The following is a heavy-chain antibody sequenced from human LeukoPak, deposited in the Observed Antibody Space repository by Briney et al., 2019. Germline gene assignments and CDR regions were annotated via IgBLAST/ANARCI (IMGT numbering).Heavy chain of an antibody. CDR3: ARRYYDSSGYPTYGY. CDR2: INHSGST. D-gene: IGHD3-22*01. J-gene: IGHJ4*02. Sequence: SETLTLTCAVYGGSFSGYYWSWIRQPPGKGLEWIGEINHSGSTNYNPSLKSRVTISVDTSKNQFSLKLSSVTAADTAVYYCARRYYDSSGYPTYGYWGQGTLVTVSS. CDR1: GGSFSGYY. V-gene: IGHV4-34*01.